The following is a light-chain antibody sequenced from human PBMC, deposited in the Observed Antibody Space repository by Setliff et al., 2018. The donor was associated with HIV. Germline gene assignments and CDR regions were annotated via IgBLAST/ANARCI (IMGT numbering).Light chain of an antibody. CDR1: SSDLGGHNY. V-gene: IGLV2-14*01. J-gene: IGLJ3*02. CDR2: EAN. CDR3: SSYKSRGV. Sequence: SALTQPASVSGSPGQSITISCTGTSSDLGGHNYVSWYQHHPGKVPKLIIYEANNRPSGVSNRFSGSKSGNTASLTISGLQTDDEAQYYCSSYKSRGVFGGGTKVTVL.